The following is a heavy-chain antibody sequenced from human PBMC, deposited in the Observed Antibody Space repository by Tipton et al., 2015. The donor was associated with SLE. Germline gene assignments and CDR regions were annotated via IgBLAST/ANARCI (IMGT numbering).Heavy chain of an antibody. Sequence: SLRLSCVASGFTFNTYNMNWVRQAPGRGLEWVSSISTSSSYTYYADSVKGRFTISRDNSKNTLYLQMNSLRVEDTAVYYCAKNQRYNYGMDVWGQGTTVTVSS. CDR1: GFTFNTYN. CDR3: AKNQRYNYGMDV. CDR2: ISTSSSYT. V-gene: IGHV3-21*04. D-gene: IGHD1-14*01. J-gene: IGHJ6*02.